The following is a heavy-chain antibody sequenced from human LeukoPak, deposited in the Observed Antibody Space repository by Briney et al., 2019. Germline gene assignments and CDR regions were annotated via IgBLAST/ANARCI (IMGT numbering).Heavy chain of an antibody. CDR3: ARAGDGYDY. Sequence: SETLSLTCTVSAYSISSGYFWGWIRQPPGKGLEWIGSIFHSGSAYYIPSLKSRVTISVDTSKNQFSLKLSSVTAADTAVYYCARAGDGYDYWGQGTLVTVSS. CDR2: IFHSGSA. D-gene: IGHD5-24*01. CDR1: AYSISSGYF. V-gene: IGHV4-38-2*02. J-gene: IGHJ4*02.